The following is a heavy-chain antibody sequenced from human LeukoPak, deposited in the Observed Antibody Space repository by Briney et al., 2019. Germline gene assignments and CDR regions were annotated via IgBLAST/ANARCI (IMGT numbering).Heavy chain of an antibody. CDR2: ITSSGSYI. Sequence: SGGSLRLSCAASEFSFSSYSMNWVRQAPGKGLEWVSCITSSGSYIYYADSVKGRFTISRDNAKNSLYLQMNNLRAEDTAVYYCASGLQQLATFDAFDVWGQGTLVTVSS. D-gene: IGHD4-11*01. CDR1: EFSFSSYS. CDR3: ASGLQQLATFDAFDV. J-gene: IGHJ3*01. V-gene: IGHV3-21*01.